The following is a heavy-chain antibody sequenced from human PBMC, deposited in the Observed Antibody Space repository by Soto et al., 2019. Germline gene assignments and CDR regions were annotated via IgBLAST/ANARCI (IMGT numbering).Heavy chain of an antibody. D-gene: IGHD2-21*01. CDR2: IYYSGST. V-gene: IGHV4-30-4*01. CDR3: ARDRYGGDFKSYGMDV. CDR1: GGSIISGGYC. J-gene: IGHJ6*02. Sequence: SETLCLTWSVAGGSIISGGYCWSWISQPPGKGLEWIGYIYYSGSTYYNPSLKSRVTISVDTSKNQFSLKLSSVTAADTAVYYCARDRYGGDFKSYGMDVWGQGTTVTVSS.